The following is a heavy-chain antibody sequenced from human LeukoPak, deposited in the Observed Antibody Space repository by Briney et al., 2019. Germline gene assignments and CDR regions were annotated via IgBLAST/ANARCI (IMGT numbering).Heavy chain of an antibody. J-gene: IGHJ4*02. V-gene: IGHV3-53*01. CDR2: IYSGGST. Sequence: PGGSLRLSCAASGFTVSSNYMSWVRQAPGKGLEWVSVIYSGGSTYYADSVEGRFTISRDNSKNTLYLQMNSLRAEDTAVYYCARLMEGYFDYWGQGTLVTVSS. D-gene: IGHD3-3*01. CDR1: GFTVSSNY. CDR3: ARLMEGYFDY.